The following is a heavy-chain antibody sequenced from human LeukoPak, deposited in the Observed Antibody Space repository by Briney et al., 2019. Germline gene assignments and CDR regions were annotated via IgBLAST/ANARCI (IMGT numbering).Heavy chain of an antibody. CDR2: ISGSGVST. J-gene: IGHJ4*02. V-gene: IGHV3-23*01. CDR3: AKSPYDSSGYYMDY. Sequence: PGGSLRLSCAASGFTFSSYAMSWVRQAPGKGLEWVSAISGSGVSTYYADSVKGRFTISRDNSKNTLYLQMNSLRAEDTAVYYCAKSPYDSSGYYMDYWGQGTLVTVSS. CDR1: GFTFSSYA. D-gene: IGHD3-22*01.